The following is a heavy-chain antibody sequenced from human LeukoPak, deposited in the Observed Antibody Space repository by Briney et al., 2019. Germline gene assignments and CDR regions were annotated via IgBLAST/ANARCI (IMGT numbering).Heavy chain of an antibody. J-gene: IGHJ4*02. Sequence: ASVKVSCKASGYTFTGYYMHWVRQAPGQGLEWMGWINPNSGSTNYAQKFQGWVTMTRDTSISTAYMELSRLRSDDTAVYYCARAPYYGSGSYYDYWGQGTLVTVSS. V-gene: IGHV1-2*04. CDR2: INPNSGST. D-gene: IGHD3-10*01. CDR1: GYTFTGYY. CDR3: ARAPYYGSGSYYDY.